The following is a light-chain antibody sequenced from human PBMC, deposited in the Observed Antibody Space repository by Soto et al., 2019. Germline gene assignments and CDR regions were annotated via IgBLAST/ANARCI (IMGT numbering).Light chain of an antibody. Sequence: DIQMTQSPSSLSASVGDRVTITCRASQSIYTNLNWYQQITGKAPKFLIYAASSLQSGVPSRFSGSGSGTDFTLTISSLQPEDFATYYCQQSYSAPYTFGQGTKLEIK. CDR3: QQSYSAPYT. J-gene: IGKJ2*01. V-gene: IGKV1-39*01. CDR1: QSIYTN. CDR2: AAS.